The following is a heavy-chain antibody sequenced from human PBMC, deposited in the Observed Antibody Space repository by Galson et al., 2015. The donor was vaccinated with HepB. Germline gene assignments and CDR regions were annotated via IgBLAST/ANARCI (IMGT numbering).Heavy chain of an antibody. CDR1: GYTFTNYA. CDR3: ARGRWQATNIGYYFDY. V-gene: IGHV1-3*01. D-gene: IGHD2-8*01. CDR2: INAGNGNT. Sequence: SVKVSCKASGYTFTNYAIHWVRQAPGQRLEWMGWINAGNGNTKYSQKFQGRVTITRDTSASTAYMELSSLRSEDTAVYYCARGRWQATNIGYYFDYWGQGTLVTVSS. J-gene: IGHJ4*02.